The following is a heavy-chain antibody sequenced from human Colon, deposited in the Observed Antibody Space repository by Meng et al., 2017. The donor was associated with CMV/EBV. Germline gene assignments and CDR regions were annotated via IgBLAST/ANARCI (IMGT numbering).Heavy chain of an antibody. V-gene: IGHV3-53*01. J-gene: IGHJ3*02. D-gene: IGHD3-10*02. Sequence: GESLKISCAGSPFNVVNTYMSWVRQAPGKGLEWVALIYSGGPMHYADSVKGRFTISRDNSKNILYLQMSSLRADDTAVYYCARGSGPLFPGAFDIWGQGTMVTVS. CDR2: IYSGGPM. CDR1: PFNVVNTY. CDR3: ARGSGPLFPGAFDI.